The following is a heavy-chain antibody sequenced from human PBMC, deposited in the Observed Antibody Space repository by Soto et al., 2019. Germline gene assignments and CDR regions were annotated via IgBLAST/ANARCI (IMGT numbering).Heavy chain of an antibody. J-gene: IGHJ4*02. V-gene: IGHV1-69*02. Sequence: QVQLVQSGAEVKKPGSSVKVSCKASGGTFSSYTISWVRQAPGQGLEWMGRIIPILGIANYAQKFQGRVTITAYKSTSTAYMELSSLRSEDTAVYYCARGIAPTGEEYWGQGTLVTVSS. D-gene: IGHD2-21*01. CDR1: GGTFSSYT. CDR2: IIPILGIA. CDR3: ARGIAPTGEEY.